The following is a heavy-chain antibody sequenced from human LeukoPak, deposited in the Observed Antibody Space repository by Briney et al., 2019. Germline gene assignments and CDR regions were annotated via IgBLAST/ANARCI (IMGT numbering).Heavy chain of an antibody. J-gene: IGHJ4*02. V-gene: IGHV3-23*01. CDR2: ITGSGGNT. CDR1: GFIFSSYS. CDR3: ARDRGVVDY. Sequence: LPGGSLRLSCAASGFIFSSYSMSWVRQAPGKGLEWVSVITGSGGNTYYADSVKGRFTISRDNSKNTLYLQMNSLRAEDTAVYYCARDRGVVDYWGQGTLVTVSS. D-gene: IGHD2-21*01.